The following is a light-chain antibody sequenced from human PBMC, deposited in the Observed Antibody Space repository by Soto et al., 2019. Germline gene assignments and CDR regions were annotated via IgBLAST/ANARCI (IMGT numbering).Light chain of an antibody. J-gene: IGKJ4*01. CDR1: QSVSSSY. Sequence: EIVLTQSPGTLSLSPGERATLSCRASQSVSSSYLAWYQQKPGQAPRLRIYGASSRATGIPDRFSGSWSGTDFTLTISRLEPEDFAVYYCQQYGSSLLTFGGGTKVDIK. V-gene: IGKV3-20*01. CDR3: QQYGSSLLT. CDR2: GAS.